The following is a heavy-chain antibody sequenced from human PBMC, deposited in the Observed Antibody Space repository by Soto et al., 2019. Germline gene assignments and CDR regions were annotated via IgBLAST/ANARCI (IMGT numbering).Heavy chain of an antibody. V-gene: IGHV5-51*01. J-gene: IGHJ4*02. CDR3: ARRPYYYDNAMGYYFDY. CDR2: IYPGDSDT. CDR1: GYSFTSYW. D-gene: IGHD3-22*01. Sequence: GESLKISCKGSGYSFTSYWIGWVRQMPGKGLEWMGIIYPGDSDTRYSPSFQGQVTISADKSISTAYLQWSSLKASDTAMYYCARRPYYYDNAMGYYFDYWGQGTLVTVSS.